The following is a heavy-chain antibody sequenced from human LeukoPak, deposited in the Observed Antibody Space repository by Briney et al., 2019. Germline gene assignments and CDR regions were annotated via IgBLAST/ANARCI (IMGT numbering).Heavy chain of an antibody. J-gene: IGHJ4*02. D-gene: IGHD4/OR15-4a*01. V-gene: IGHV3-48*01. CDR1: GFTFSSYS. Sequence: GGSLRLSCAASGFTFSSYSMNWVRQAPGEGLEWVSYISSLSGTRYYADSVKGRFTISRDNAKNTLYLQMNSLRAEDTAVYYCARRAGAYSHPYDYWGQGTLVTVSS. CDR3: ARRAGAYSHPYDY. CDR2: ISSLSGTR.